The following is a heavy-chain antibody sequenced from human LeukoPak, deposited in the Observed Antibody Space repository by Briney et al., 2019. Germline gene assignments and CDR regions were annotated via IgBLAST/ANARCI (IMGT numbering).Heavy chain of an antibody. CDR3: ARNPTDSGSYPY. Sequence: PGGSLRLSCAASGFTFNTYWMHWVRQAPGKGLVWVSRINSDGSITSYADSVKGRFTISRDNAKNTLYLQMNSLRAEDTAVYYCARNPTDSGSYPYWGQGTLVTVSS. CDR1: GFTFNTYW. J-gene: IGHJ4*02. CDR2: INSDGSIT. D-gene: IGHD3-10*01. V-gene: IGHV3-74*01.